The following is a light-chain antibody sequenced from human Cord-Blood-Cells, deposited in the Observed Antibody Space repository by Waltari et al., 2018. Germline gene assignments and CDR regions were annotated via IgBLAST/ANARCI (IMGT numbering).Light chain of an antibody. Sequence: QSALTQPPSASGSPGQSVTISCTGTSSDVGGYNYVSWYQQHPGKAPKLMIYEVSKRPPGRLDRFSGSKSGNTASLSVSGLQAEDEADYYCSSYAGSWVFGGGTKLTVL. CDR3: SSYAGSWV. CDR2: EVS. J-gene: IGLJ3*02. CDR1: SSDVGGYNY. V-gene: IGLV2-8*01.